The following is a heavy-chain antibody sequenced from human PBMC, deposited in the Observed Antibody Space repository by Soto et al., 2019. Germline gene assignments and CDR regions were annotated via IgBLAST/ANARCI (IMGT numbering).Heavy chain of an antibody. Sequence: VASVKVSCKVSGYTLTELSMHWVRQAPGKGLEWMGGFDPEDGETIYAQKFQGRVTMTEDTSTDTAYMELSSLRSEDTAVYYCATPTSSSWYFSYWGQGTLVTVSS. CDR3: ATPTSSSWYFSY. CDR2: FDPEDGET. J-gene: IGHJ4*02. CDR1: GYTLTELS. V-gene: IGHV1-24*01. D-gene: IGHD6-13*01.